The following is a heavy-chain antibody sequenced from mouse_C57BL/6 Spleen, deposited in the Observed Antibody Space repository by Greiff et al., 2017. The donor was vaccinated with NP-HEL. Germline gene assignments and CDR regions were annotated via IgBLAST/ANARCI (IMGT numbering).Heavy chain of an antibody. V-gene: IGHV5-16*01. J-gene: IGHJ1*03. CDR3: ARALTVTGYFDV. CDR2: INYDGSST. Sequence: EVMLVESEGGLVQPGSSMKLSCTASGFTFSDYYMAWVRQVPEKGLEWVANINYDGSSTYYLDSLKSRFIISRDNAKNILYLQMSSLKSEDTSTYYCARALTVTGYFDVWGTGTTVTVSS. CDR1: GFTFSDYY. D-gene: IGHD4-1*01.